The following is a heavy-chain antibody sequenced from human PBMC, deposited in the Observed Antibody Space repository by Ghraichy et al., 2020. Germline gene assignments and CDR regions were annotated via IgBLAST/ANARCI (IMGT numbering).Heavy chain of an antibody. V-gene: IGHV4-59*01. J-gene: IGHJ6*03. CDR1: GGSISSYY. CDR3: ARDRGGVYYYYYMDV. D-gene: IGHD3-16*01. CDR2: IYYSGST. Sequence: SETLSLTCSVSGGSISSYYWSWIRQPPGKGLEWIGYIYYSGSTNYNPSLKSRVTISVDTSKNQFSLKLSSVTAADTAVYYCARDRGGVYYYYYMDVWGKGTTVTVSS.